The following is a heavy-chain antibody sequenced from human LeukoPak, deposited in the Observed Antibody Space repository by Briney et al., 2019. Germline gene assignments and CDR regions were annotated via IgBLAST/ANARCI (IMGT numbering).Heavy chain of an antibody. J-gene: IGHJ4*02. V-gene: IGHV3-23*01. CDR3: ARGNGDYRLGSVSADY. CDR1: EFTFSSYA. Sequence: PGGSLRLSCAASEFTFSSYAMSWVRQAPGKGLEWVSTITGSGATTYYADSVKGRFTISRDISKNTLYLYLQMNSLRAEDTAVYYCARGNGDYRLGSVSADYWGQGTLATVSS. CDR2: ITGSGATT. D-gene: IGHD4-17*01.